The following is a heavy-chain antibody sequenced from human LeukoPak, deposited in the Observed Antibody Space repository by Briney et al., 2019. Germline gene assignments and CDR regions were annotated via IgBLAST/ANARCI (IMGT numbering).Heavy chain of an antibody. CDR3: ARDSAAAGLFDY. J-gene: IGHJ4*02. Sequence: GGSLRLSCAASGFTFSSYSMNWVRQAPGKGLEWVSSISSSSSYIYYADSVKGRFTISRDNGKNSLYLQMNSLRAEDTAVYYCARDSAAAGLFDYWGQGTLVTVSS. CDR2: ISSSSSYI. D-gene: IGHD6-13*01. V-gene: IGHV3-21*01. CDR1: GFTFSSYS.